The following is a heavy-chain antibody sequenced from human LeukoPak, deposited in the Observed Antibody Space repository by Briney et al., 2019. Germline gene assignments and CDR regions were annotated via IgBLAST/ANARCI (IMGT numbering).Heavy chain of an antibody. CDR3: ARRAMYKIAAAGSGWFDP. D-gene: IGHD6-13*01. CDR1: GYTFTSYD. V-gene: IGHV1-8*01. Sequence: ASVKVSCKASGYTFTSYDINWVRQATGQGLEWMGWMNPNSGNTGYAQKFQGRVTMTRNTSISTAYMGLSSLRSEDTAVYYCARRAMYKIAAAGSGWFDPWGQGTLVTVSS. J-gene: IGHJ5*02. CDR2: MNPNSGNT.